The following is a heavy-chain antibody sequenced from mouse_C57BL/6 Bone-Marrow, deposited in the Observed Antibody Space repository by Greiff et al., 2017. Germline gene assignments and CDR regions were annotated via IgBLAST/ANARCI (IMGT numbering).Heavy chain of an antibody. CDR2: LSSGGDYI. V-gene: IGHV5-9-1*02. CDR3: TRVLLGFDY. Sequence: EVKLVESGEGLVKPGGSLKLSCAASGFTFSSYAMSWVRQTPEKRLEWVAYLSSGGDYIYYADTVKGRFTISRDNARNTLYLQMSSLKSEDTAMYYCTRVLLGFDYWGQGTTLTVSS. J-gene: IGHJ2*01. CDR1: GFTFSSYA. D-gene: IGHD4-1*01.